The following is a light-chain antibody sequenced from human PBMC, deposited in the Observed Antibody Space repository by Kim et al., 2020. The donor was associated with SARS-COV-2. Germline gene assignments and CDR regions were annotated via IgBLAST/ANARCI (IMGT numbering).Light chain of an antibody. CDR2: TAS. Sequence: ASVGDRVTITCRASQTIITYLNWYRQKPGKAPELLIYTASTLHSGVPSRFSGSGSGTGFTLTITSLQPEDSAIYYCQQSLSAPWTFGQGTKVDIK. J-gene: IGKJ1*01. CDR1: QTIITY. CDR3: QQSLSAPWT. V-gene: IGKV1-39*01.